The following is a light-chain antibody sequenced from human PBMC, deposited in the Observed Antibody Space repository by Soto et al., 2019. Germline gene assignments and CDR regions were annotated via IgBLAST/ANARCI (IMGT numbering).Light chain of an antibody. CDR3: QQSYSTPPS. Sequence: DIQMTQSPSSLSASVGDRVTITCRASQSISSYLNGYQQKPGKAPKLLIYAAYSLKSGVPSRFSGSGSGTDFTLTISSLQPEDFATYYCQQSYSTPPSFGQGTKLEIK. CDR1: QSISSY. CDR2: AAY. V-gene: IGKV1-39*01. J-gene: IGKJ2*01.